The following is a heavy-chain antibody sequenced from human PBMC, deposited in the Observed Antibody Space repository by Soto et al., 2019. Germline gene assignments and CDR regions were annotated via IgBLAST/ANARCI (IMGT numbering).Heavy chain of an antibody. CDR1: GFTFSSYA. CDR3: AKGGGYFASGSYYNNYYMDV. V-gene: IGHV3-23*01. D-gene: IGHD3-10*01. J-gene: IGHJ6*03. CDR2: ISGSGGST. Sequence: GRSLRLSCAASGFTFSSYAMNWVRQAPGKGLEWVSGISGSGGSTYYADSVKGRFTISRDNSRNTLYLQMNSLRAEDTAVYYCAKGGGYFASGSYYNNYYMDVWGKGTTVTVSS.